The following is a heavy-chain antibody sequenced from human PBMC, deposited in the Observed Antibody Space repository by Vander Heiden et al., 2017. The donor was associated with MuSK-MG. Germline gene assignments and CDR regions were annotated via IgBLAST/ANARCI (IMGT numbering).Heavy chain of an antibody. V-gene: IGHV3-11*06. D-gene: IGHD6-13*01. CDR3: ARAPLWGSSSLYYFDY. Sequence: QVQLVESGGGLVKPGGSLSLSCAASGFTFSDYYMSWIRQAPGKGLEWVSYISSSSSYTNYADSVKGRFTISRDNAKNSLYLQMNSLRAEDTAVYYCARAPLWGSSSLYYFDYWGQGTLVTVSS. J-gene: IGHJ4*02. CDR2: ISSSSSYT. CDR1: GFTFSDYY.